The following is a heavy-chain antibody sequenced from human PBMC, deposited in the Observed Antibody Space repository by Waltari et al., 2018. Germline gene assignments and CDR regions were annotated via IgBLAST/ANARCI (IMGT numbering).Heavy chain of an antibody. J-gene: IGHJ6*02. CDR2: RWYDVRNK. Sequence: QVQLVESGGGVVQPGGALRLSCAASGFTFRSYGRHWVRQAPGKGLEWVAFRWYDVRNKYYADSVKGRFTISRDNSKNTLYLQMNSLRAEDTAVYYCARSYCSSTSCYYYGMDVWGQGTTVTVSS. D-gene: IGHD2-2*01. CDR1: GFTFRSYG. V-gene: IGHV3-33*01. CDR3: ARSYCSSTSCYYYGMDV.